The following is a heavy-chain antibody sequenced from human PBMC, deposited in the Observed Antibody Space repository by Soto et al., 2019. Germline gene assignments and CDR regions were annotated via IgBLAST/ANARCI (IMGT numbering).Heavy chain of an antibody. J-gene: IGHJ6*02. V-gene: IGHV3-33*01. Sequence: QPGGSLRLSCAASGFTFSSYGMHWVRQAPGKGLEWVAVIWYDGSNKYYADSVKGRFTISRDNSKNTLYLQMNSLRAEDTAVYYCARDRRYSSGWWGSGMDVWGQGTTVTVSS. D-gene: IGHD6-19*01. CDR3: ARDRRYSSGWWGSGMDV. CDR1: GFTFSSYG. CDR2: IWYDGSNK.